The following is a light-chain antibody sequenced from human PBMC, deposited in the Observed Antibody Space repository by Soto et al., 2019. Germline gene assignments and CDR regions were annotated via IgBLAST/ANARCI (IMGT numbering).Light chain of an antibody. Sequence: QSALTQPRSVSGSPGQSVTISCTGTSSDVGGYNYVSWYQQHPGKAPKLMIYDVSKRPSGVPDRFSSSKSGNTASLTSSGLQAEDEADYDCCSYAGSYTVVFGGGTKLTVL. J-gene: IGLJ2*01. CDR1: SSDVGGYNY. CDR2: DVS. V-gene: IGLV2-11*01. CDR3: CSYAGSYTVV.